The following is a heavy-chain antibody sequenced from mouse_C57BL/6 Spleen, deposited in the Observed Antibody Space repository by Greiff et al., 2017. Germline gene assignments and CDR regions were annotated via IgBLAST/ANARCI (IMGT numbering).Heavy chain of an antibody. Sequence: EVKLVESGGGLVKPGGSLKLSCAASGFTFSSYTMTWVRQTPEKRLGWVATISGGGGNTYYPDSVKGRFTISIDNAKNTLYLQMSSLRSEDTALYYCARRANWSWFAYWGQGTLVTVSA. J-gene: IGHJ3*01. CDR3: ARRANWSWFAY. V-gene: IGHV5-9*01. CDR1: GFTFSSYT. D-gene: IGHD4-1*01. CDR2: ISGGGGNT.